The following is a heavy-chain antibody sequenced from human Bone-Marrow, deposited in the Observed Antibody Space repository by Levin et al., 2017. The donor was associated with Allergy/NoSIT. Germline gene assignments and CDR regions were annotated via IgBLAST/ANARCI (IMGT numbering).Heavy chain of an antibody. D-gene: IGHD5-12*01. V-gene: IGHV4-31*03. J-gene: IGHJ4*02. CDR1: GGSISGGGYY. CDR3: ARFNGYDFDY. Sequence: SETLSLTCTVSGGSISGGGYYWSWIRQHPGKGLEWIGYIYYSGNTYYNLSLKSRVIISVVTSKNQISLKLTSVTVADTAVYYCARFNGYDFDYWGQGTLVTVSS. CDR2: IYYSGNT.